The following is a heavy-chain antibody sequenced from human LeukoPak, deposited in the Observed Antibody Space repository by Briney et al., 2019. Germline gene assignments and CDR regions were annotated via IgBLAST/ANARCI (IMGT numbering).Heavy chain of an antibody. V-gene: IGHV3-74*01. J-gene: IGHJ4*02. CDR1: GFTFSSYW. CDR2: INSDGSST. CDR3: ARGGNMLMDY. Sequence: GESLKISCAASGFTFSSYWMHWVRQAPGKGLVWVSRINSDGSSTSYADSVKGRFTISRDNAKNTLYLQMNSLRAEDTAVYYCARGGNMLMDYWGQGTLVTVSS. D-gene: IGHD4-23*01.